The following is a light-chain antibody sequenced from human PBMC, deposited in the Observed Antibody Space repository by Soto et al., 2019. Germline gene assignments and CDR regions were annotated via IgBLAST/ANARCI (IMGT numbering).Light chain of an antibody. CDR3: QQRSNWPHT. CDR2: DAS. CDR1: QSVSSY. Sequence: EIVLTQSPATLSLSPGERATLSCRASQSVSSYLAWNQHKPGQAPRLLIYDASNRATGIPARFSGSGSGTDFTLTISSLEPEDFAVYYCQQRSNWPHTFGPGTKLEIK. J-gene: IGKJ2*01. V-gene: IGKV3-11*01.